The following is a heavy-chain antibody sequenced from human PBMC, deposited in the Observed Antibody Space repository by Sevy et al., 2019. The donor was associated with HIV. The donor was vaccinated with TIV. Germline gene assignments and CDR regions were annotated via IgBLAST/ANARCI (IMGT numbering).Heavy chain of an antibody. Sequence: GGSLRLSCAASGSTFSSYAMSWVRQAPGKGLEWVSAISGSGGSTYYADSVKGRFTISRDNSKNTLYLQMNSLRAEDTAVYYCAKDAPTGPESPDAFDIWGQGTMVTVSS. CDR2: ISGSGGST. CDR3: AKDAPTGPESPDAFDI. J-gene: IGHJ3*02. V-gene: IGHV3-23*01. CDR1: GSTFSSYA. D-gene: IGHD3-10*01.